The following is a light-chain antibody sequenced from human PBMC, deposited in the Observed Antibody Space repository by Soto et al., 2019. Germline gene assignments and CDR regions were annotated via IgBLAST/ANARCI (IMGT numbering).Light chain of an antibody. CDR3: AAWDDILNGYV. Sequence: QSLLTQPPSASVTPGQMVSISCSGSSSNIESNTVTWYQQLPGTAPKLVIYSNYDRPSGVPDRFSGSTSGTSASLVIRGLQSEDEADYYCAAWDDILNGYVFGGGTKVTVL. CDR1: SSNIESNT. J-gene: IGLJ1*01. CDR2: SNY. V-gene: IGLV1-44*01.